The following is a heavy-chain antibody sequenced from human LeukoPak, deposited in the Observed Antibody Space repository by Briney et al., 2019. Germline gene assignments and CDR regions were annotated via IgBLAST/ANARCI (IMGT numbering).Heavy chain of an antibody. Sequence: SGTLSLTCTVSGGSISSSNYYWGWIRQPPGKGLEWIGIIYYSGSTNYNPSLKSRVTISVATSKNHFSLKLSSVTAADTAVYYCARHTQWLVRLTYWGQGALVTVSS. V-gene: IGHV4-39*01. CDR1: GGSISSSNYY. CDR2: IYYSGST. D-gene: IGHD6-19*01. J-gene: IGHJ4*02. CDR3: ARHTQWLVRLTY.